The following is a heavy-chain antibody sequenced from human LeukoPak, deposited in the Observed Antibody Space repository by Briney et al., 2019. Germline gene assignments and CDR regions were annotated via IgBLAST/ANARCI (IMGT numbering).Heavy chain of an antibody. J-gene: IGHJ6*03. D-gene: IGHD3-3*01. CDR3: ARGQRGYDFWSGYYYYYYYMDV. CDR1: GGSFSGNY. V-gene: IGHV4-34*01. CDR2: INHSGRT. Sequence: SETLSLTCNVYGGSFSGNYWNWIRQPPGKGLEWIGEINHSGRTNYTPSLKSRVTISVDTSKNQFSLKLSSVTAADTAVYYCARGQRGYDFWSGYYYYYYYMDVWGKGTTVTVSS.